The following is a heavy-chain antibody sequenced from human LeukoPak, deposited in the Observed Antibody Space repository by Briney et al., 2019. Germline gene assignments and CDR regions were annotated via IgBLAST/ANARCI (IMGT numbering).Heavy chain of an antibody. Sequence: GGSLRLSCAASGFTFSSYSMNWVRQAPGKGLEWVSYISSSSSTIYYADSVKGRFTISRDNAKNSLYLQMNSLRSEDTAVYYCARDEGSYGYLSAGRLVRWGQGTLVTVSS. CDR2: ISSSSSTI. D-gene: IGHD5-18*01. CDR1: GFTFSSYS. CDR3: ARDEGSYGYLSAGRLVR. J-gene: IGHJ4*02. V-gene: IGHV3-48*01.